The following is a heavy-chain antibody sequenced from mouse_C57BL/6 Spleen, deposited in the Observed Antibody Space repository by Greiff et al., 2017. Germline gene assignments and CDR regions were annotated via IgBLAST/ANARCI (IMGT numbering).Heavy chain of an antibody. CDR3: ARDYYYGSSIAMDY. D-gene: IGHD1-1*01. V-gene: IGHV1-19*01. CDR2: INPYNGGT. CDR1: GYTFTDYY. Sequence: VQLQQSGPVLVKPGASVKMSCKASGYTFTDYYMNWVKQSHGKSLEWIGVINPYNGGTSYNQKFKGKATLTVDKSSSTAYMELNSLTSEDSAVYYCARDYYYGSSIAMDYWGQGTSVTVSS. J-gene: IGHJ4*01.